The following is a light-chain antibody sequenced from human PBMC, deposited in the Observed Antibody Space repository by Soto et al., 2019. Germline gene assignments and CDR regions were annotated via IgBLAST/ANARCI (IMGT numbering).Light chain of an antibody. CDR2: GAS. CDR1: QIISNN. Sequence: EIGVRKPLATVSVSPGERATLYCRASQIISNNLAWYQQKPGQAPRLLIYGASPRAPGIPARFSGSGSGTEFTLTISSRLSDDFAAYYCRHYTNRVPWTFGQGTKVDI. J-gene: IGKJ1*01. CDR3: RHYTNRVPWT. V-gene: IGKV3-15*01.